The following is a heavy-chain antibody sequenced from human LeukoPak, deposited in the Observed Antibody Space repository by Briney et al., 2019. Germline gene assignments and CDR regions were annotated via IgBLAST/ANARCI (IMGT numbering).Heavy chain of an antibody. CDR3: ARDQVFSGSYLGYYYYYYMDV. V-gene: IGHV4-39*07. D-gene: IGHD1-26*01. CDR2: VYYSGST. J-gene: IGHJ6*03. CDR1: GGSVSTIDYY. Sequence: PSETLSLTCTVSGGSVSTIDYYWGWIRQPPGKGLEWIGRVYYSGSTYYNAPLKSRVTISVDTSKNQFSLKLSAVTAADTAVYYCARDQVFSGSYLGYYYYYYMDVWGKGTTVTISS.